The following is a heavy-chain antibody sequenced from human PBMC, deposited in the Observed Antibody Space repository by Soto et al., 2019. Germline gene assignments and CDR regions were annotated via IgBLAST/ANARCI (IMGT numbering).Heavy chain of an antibody. V-gene: IGHV2-5*02. Sequence: QITLKESGPTLVKPTQTLTLTCTFSGFSLSTSGAGVGWIRQPPPKALEWLAVVYWDDDKRYSPSLKSRLTIPKDTSNNQVVLKMTNMDPVDTATYYCAYRLYAGWLTGSYYDYWGPGTLVTVSS. D-gene: IGHD7-27*01. CDR3: AYRLYAGWLTGSYYDY. J-gene: IGHJ4*02. CDR2: VYWDDDK. CDR1: GFSLSTSGAG.